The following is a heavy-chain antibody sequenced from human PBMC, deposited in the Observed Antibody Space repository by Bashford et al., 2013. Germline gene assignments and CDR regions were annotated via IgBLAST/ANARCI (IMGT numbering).Heavy chain of an antibody. CDR3: ARDTRSGSSPRWFDP. J-gene: IGHJ5*02. D-gene: IGHD1-26*01. CDR2: IYYSGST. V-gene: IGHV4-59*01. Sequence: SETLSLTCTVSGGSISSYYWSWIRQPPGKGLEWIGYIYYSGSTNYNPSLKSRVTISVDTSKNQFSLKLSSVTAADTAVYYCARDTRSGSSPRWFDPGAREPWSPSPQ. CDR1: GGSISSYY.